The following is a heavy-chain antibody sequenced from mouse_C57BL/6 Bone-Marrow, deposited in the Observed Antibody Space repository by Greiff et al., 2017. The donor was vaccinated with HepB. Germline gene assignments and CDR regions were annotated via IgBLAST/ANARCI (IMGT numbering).Heavy chain of an antibody. Sequence: EVHLVESGGGLVKPGGSLKLSCAASGFTFSDYGIHWVRQAPEKGLEWVAYISSGSSTIYYADTVKGRFTISRDNAKNTLFLQMTSLRSEDTAMYYCARGYYGSSPYWYFDVWGTGTTVTVSS. V-gene: IGHV5-17*01. CDR3: ARGYYGSSPYWYFDV. J-gene: IGHJ1*03. CDR2: ISSGSSTI. D-gene: IGHD1-1*01. CDR1: GFTFSDYG.